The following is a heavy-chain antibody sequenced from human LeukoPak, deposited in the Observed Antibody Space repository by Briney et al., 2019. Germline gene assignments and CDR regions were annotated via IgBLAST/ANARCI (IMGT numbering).Heavy chain of an antibody. J-gene: IGHJ3*02. V-gene: IGHV1-2*02. CDR1: GYTFTGYI. CDR3: ARRRPRLVINDVLHI. CDR2: INPNNGDT. D-gene: IGHD2-21*01. Sequence: GASVKVSCRASGYTFTGYIIHWVRQAPGRGLDWMGWINPNNGDTSYAQKFQGRLTMTRDTSISTAYMELSRLRSDDTALYYCARRRPRLVINDVLHIWGQGTMVTVSS.